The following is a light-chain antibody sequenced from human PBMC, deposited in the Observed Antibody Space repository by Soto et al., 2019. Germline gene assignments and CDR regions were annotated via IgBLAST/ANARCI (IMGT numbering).Light chain of an antibody. CDR2: DAA. CDR3: TQRANWPPWT. Sequence: EIVLTQSPATLSLSPGERATLSCRASQSVSSYLAWYQQKPGQAPRLLIYDAANRATGIPARFSGSGSGTDFTLTISSLEPEDFAVYYCTQRANWPPWTFGQGTKVDIK. V-gene: IGKV3-11*01. CDR1: QSVSSY. J-gene: IGKJ1*01.